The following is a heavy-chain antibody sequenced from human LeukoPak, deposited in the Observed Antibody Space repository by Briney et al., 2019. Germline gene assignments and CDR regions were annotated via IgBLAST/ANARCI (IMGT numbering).Heavy chain of an antibody. CDR1: GGSISSGDYY. J-gene: IGHJ3*02. D-gene: IGHD2-2*03. Sequence: SETLSLTCTVSGGSISSGDYYWSWIRQPPGKGLEWIGYVYYSGSTNYNPSLMGRVTMSVDTSKKQFSLKLSSVTAADTAVYYCARDLGIVVVPAAIWHHDAFDIWGQGTMVTVSS. CDR3: ARDLGIVVVPAAIWHHDAFDI. V-gene: IGHV4-61*08. CDR2: VYYSGST.